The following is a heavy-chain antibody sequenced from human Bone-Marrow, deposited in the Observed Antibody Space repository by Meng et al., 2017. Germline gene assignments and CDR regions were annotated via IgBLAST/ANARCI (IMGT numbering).Heavy chain of an antibody. Sequence: AQRHEPHPGPVKPSQTLALPSSVSGGSISSCGYYWTWIRQHPGKGLEWIGYIYYSGTTYYHPSLSSLVTISVDTSKNQFSLNLSSVTAADTAVYYCARDIRQGGNIWFDPWGQGTLVTASS. J-gene: IGHJ5*02. CDR3: ARDIRQGGNIWFDP. CDR2: IYYSGTT. CDR1: GGSISSCGYY. D-gene: IGHD3-16*01. V-gene: IGHV4-31*01.